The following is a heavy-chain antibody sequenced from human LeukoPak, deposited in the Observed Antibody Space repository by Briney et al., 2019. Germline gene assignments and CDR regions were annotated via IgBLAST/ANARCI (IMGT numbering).Heavy chain of an antibody. J-gene: IGHJ6*02. CDR3: ARDRGYTGYDPAPGTTRYYYYGLDV. D-gene: IGHD5-12*01. Sequence: SGTLSLTCAVSGGSISSSNWWGWVGQPPGKGLEWSGEIYHSGSTIYNPSLKRRDLLTGERYKKQFSLRRNSVTGGDAVVYFCARDRGYTGYDPAPGTTRYYYYGLDVWGQGTPVTVSS. CDR1: GGSISSSNW. V-gene: IGHV4-4*02. CDR2: IYHSGST.